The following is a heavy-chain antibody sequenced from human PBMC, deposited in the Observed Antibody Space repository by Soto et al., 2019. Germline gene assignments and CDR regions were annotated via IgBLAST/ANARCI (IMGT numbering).Heavy chain of an antibody. CDR2: IPSDGSNK. V-gene: IGHV3-30*18. CDR3: AKRVGGDGWAPGY. D-gene: IGHD3-10*01. CDR1: GFTFSNNA. J-gene: IGHJ4*02. Sequence: QVQLVESGGGVVQPGRSLRLSCAASGFTFSNNAMHWVRQPPGKGLEWVAAIPSDGSNKYYADSVKGRFTISRDNSKNTLYLQMNSLRAEDTAVYYCAKRVGGDGWAPGYWGQGTLVTVSS.